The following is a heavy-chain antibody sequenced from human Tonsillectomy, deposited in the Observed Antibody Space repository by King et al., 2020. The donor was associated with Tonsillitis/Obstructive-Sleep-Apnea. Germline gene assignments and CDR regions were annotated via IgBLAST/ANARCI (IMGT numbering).Heavy chain of an antibody. J-gene: IGHJ4*02. CDR3: ARVPPGIAVAGFVS. V-gene: IGHV1-2*02. CDR2: INPNSGGT. D-gene: IGHD6-19*01. CDR1: GYTFTGYY. Sequence: QLVQSGAEVKKPGASVKVSCKASGYTFTGYYIHWVRQAPGQGLEWMGWINPNSGGTKFAQKFQGRVTMTRDTSISTAYMDLSRLRSDDTAVYYCARVPPGIAVAGFVSWGQGTLVTVSS.